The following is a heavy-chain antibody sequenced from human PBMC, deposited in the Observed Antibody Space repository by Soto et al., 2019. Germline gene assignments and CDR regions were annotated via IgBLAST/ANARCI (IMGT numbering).Heavy chain of an antibody. CDR1: GGSISGFY. CDR3: ARHGQPERRYYFDD. J-gene: IGHJ4*02. V-gene: IGHV4-59*08. CDR2: IYYSGSA. D-gene: IGHD1-1*01. Sequence: SETLSLTCTISGGSISGFYWGWIRQPPGKGLEWIGNIYYSGSANYDPSLRSRVTISVDTSKNQFSLKLSSVTAADTAVYYCARHGQPERRYYFDDWGQGTLVTVSS.